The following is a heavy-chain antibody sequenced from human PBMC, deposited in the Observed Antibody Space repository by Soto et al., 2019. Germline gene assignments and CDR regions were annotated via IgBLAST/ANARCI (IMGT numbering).Heavy chain of an antibody. CDR3: AKKVNSGSGSQYFDY. CDR1: GDSVSSNTAA. CDR2: TYYRSNWRL. Sequence: SQTLSLTCAISGDSVSSNTAAWNWIRSSPSRGLDCLGRTYYRSNWRLDYAVSVKSRITVNPDTSKNHFSLQMNSLRAEDTAIYYCAKKVNSGSGSQYFDYFGQGTLVTVSS. D-gene: IGHD3-10*01. V-gene: IGHV6-1*01. J-gene: IGHJ4*02.